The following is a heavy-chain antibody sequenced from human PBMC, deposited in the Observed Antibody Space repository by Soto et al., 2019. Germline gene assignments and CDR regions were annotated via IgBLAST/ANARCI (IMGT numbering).Heavy chain of an antibody. V-gene: IGHV3-7*01. CDR1: GFSFSSSW. Sequence: EVQLVESGGGLVQPGGSLRLSCAASGFSFSSSWMSWGRQAPGKGLEWVANIKQDGSERYYVDSVKGRFTISRDNAKDSLYLQMNSLRAEDTAVYYCARDQLTDTLDYWGQGTLVTVSS. CDR3: ARDQLTDTLDY. CDR2: IKQDGSER. D-gene: IGHD3-9*01. J-gene: IGHJ4*02.